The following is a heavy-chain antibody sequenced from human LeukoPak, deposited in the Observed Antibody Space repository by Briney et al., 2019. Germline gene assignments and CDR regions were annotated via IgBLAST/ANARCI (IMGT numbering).Heavy chain of an antibody. D-gene: IGHD6-13*01. CDR1: GFTFSSYG. Sequence: PGRSLRLSCAASGFTFSSYGMHWVRQAPGKGLEWVAVIWYDGSNKYYADSVKGRFTISRDNSKNTLYLQMGSLRAEDMAVYYCARERYSHYDYWGQGTLVTVSS. J-gene: IGHJ4*02. CDR2: IWYDGSNK. V-gene: IGHV3-33*01. CDR3: ARERYSHYDY.